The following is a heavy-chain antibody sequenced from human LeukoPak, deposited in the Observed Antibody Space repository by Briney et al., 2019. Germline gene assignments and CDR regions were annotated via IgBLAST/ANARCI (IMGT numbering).Heavy chain of an antibody. J-gene: IGHJ5*02. CDR2: IYHSGST. Sequence: SSETLSLTCTVSGYSISSGYYWGWLRQPPGKGLEWIGSIYHSGSTYYNPSLKSRVTISVDTSKNQFSLKLSSVTAADTAVYYCARAEHNWNDDWFDPWGQGTLVTVSS. CDR1: GYSISSGYY. V-gene: IGHV4-38-2*02. CDR3: ARAEHNWNDDWFDP. D-gene: IGHD1-20*01.